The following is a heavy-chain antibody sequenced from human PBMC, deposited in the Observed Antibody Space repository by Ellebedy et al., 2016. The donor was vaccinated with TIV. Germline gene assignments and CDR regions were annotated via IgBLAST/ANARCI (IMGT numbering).Heavy chain of an antibody. CDR3: ARGPITLVRGLTRSVGGYFDS. D-gene: IGHD3-10*01. CDR1: GGSITSDNYY. V-gene: IGHV4-61*02. Sequence: SETLSLTXIVSGGSITSDNYYWSWIRQPAGKGLEWLGRIYFTGSTNYNPSVKGRVTMSLDTSKSHFSLNLTSVIAADTAIYYCARGPITLVRGLTRSVGGYFDSWGQGTPVTVSS. J-gene: IGHJ4*02. CDR2: IYFTGST.